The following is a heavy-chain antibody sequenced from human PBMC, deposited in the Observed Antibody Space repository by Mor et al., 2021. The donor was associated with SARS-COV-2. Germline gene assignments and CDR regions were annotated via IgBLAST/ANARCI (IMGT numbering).Heavy chain of an antibody. J-gene: IGHJ4*02. CDR2: ISSSSSTI. V-gene: IGHV3-48*01. Sequence: LEWVSYISSSSSTIYYADSVKGRFTISRDNAKNSLYLQMNSLRAEDTAVYYCASRGVRGPFPNWGQGTLVTVSS. D-gene: IGHD3-10*01. CDR3: ASRGVRGPFPN.